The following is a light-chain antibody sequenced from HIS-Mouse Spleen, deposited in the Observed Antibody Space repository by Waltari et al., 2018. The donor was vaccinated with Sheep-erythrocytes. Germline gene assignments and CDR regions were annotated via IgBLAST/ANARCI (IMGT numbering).Light chain of an antibody. CDR2: DVS. J-gene: IGLJ1*01. CDR1: SSDVGGYNY. Sequence: QSALTQPRSVSGSPGQSVTISCTGTSSDVGGYNYVSWYQQHPGKAPKLMLYDVSKRPSGFPDRFSGSKSGNTASLTISGLQAEDEADYYCCSYAGSYNYVFGTGTKVTVL. CDR3: CSYAGSYNYV. V-gene: IGLV2-11*01.